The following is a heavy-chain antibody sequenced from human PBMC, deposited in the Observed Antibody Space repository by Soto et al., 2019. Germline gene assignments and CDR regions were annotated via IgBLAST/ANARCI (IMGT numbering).Heavy chain of an antibody. Sequence: GGSLRLSCAASGFTFSSYAMHWVRQAPGKGLEWAAVISYDGSNKYYADSVKGRFTISRDKSKNTLYLQMNSLRAEDTAVYYCARDQAHYCSGGSCYSHGMDVWGQGTTVTVSS. J-gene: IGHJ6*02. D-gene: IGHD2-15*01. CDR1: GFTFSSYA. V-gene: IGHV3-30-3*01. CDR2: ISYDGSNK. CDR3: ARDQAHYCSGGSCYSHGMDV.